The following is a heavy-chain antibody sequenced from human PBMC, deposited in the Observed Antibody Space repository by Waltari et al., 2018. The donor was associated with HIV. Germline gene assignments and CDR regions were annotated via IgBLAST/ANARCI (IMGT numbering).Heavy chain of an antibody. CDR2: INPNSGGT. Sequence: QVQLVQSGAEVKKPGASVKVSCKASGYTFTGYYMHWVRQAPGQGLEWMGWINPNSGGTNYAQKFQGRVTMTRDTSISTAYMELSRLRSDDTAVYYCAREGGFLEWLFHFDYWGQGTLVTVSS. CDR3: AREGGFLEWLFHFDY. V-gene: IGHV1-2*02. J-gene: IGHJ4*02. D-gene: IGHD3-3*01. CDR1: GYTFTGYY.